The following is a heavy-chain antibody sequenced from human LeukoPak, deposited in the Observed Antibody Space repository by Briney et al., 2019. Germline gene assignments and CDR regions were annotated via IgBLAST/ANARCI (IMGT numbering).Heavy chain of an antibody. V-gene: IGHV1-2*02. CDR2: INPNTGDT. Sequence: ASVEVSCKASGYTFTGYYVHWVRQAPGQGLEWIGWINPNTGDTNYAPKFQGRVTMIKDTSTNSAYMELNKLTSDDTAVYYCGRGNKSFDPWGQGTLVTVSS. CDR3: GRGNKSFDP. J-gene: IGHJ5*02. CDR1: GYTFTGYY.